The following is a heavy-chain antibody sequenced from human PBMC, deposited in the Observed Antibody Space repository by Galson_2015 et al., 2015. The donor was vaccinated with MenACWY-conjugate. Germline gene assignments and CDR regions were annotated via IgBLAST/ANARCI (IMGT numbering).Heavy chain of an antibody. D-gene: IGHD5-12*01. CDR2: IYANGGT. Sequence: SLRLSCAASGFIINNNYMSWVRQAPGKGLEWVSLIYANGGTYYADSVTGRFTTSRDVSKNTLFLQMNSLRPEDTAVYYCARDRVTGYNGYEPACFDDWGQGTLVTVSP. CDR1: GFIINNNY. J-gene: IGHJ4*02. V-gene: IGHV3-66*03. CDR3: ARDRVTGYNGYEPACFDD.